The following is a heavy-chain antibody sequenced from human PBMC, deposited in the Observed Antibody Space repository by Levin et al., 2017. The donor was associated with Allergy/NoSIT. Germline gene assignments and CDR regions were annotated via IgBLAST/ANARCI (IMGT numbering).Heavy chain of an antibody. CDR2: ISYDGSNK. Sequence: PGGSLRLSCAASGFTFSSYAMHWVRQAPGKGLEWVAVISYDGSNKYYADSVKGRFTISRDNSKNTLYLQMNSLRAEDTAVYYCARGWSASNPSAFDIWGQGTMVTVSS. D-gene: IGHD4-11*01. CDR1: GFTFSSYA. V-gene: IGHV3-30-3*01. J-gene: IGHJ3*02. CDR3: ARGWSASNPSAFDI.